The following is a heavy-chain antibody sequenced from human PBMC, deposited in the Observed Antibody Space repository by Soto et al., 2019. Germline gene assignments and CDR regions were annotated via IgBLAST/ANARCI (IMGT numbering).Heavy chain of an antibody. CDR3: ARGDSSSSLYSYYYYYMDV. V-gene: IGHV3-7*01. D-gene: IGHD6-6*01. CDR1: GVTVRSYG. CDR2: IKQDGSEK. Sequence: WWCLRLSCAASGVTVRSYGVSGGRQAPGKGLEWGANIKQDGSEKYYVDSVKGRFTISRDNAKNSLYLQMNSLRAEDTAVYYCARGDSSSSLYSYYYYYMDVWGKGTTVTVSS. J-gene: IGHJ6*03.